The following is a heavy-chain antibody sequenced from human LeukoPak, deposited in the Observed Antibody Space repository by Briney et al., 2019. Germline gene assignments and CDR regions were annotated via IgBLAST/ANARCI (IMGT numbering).Heavy chain of an antibody. D-gene: IGHD2-2*01. Sequence: GGSLRLSCAASGFTFSSYPMSWVRQAPGKGLQRVSTISGGGASAYYADSVKGRFTISRGNSKSTLYLQMNSLRDEDTAIYYCAARPLMPPRFDDWGQGTLVTVSS. CDR3: AARPLMPPRFDD. CDR1: GFTFSSYP. J-gene: IGHJ4*02. CDR2: ISGGGASA. V-gene: IGHV3-23*01.